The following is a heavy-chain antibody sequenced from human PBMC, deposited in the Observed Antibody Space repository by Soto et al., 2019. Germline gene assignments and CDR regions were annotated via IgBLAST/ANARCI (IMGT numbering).Heavy chain of an antibody. V-gene: IGHV1-69*08. Sequence: VQLVQSGPEVRKPGSSVKVSCKASGGTLSSYTISWVRQAPGQGLEWMGRIIPILGASDYAQDFQGRVTITADKSTNTAYMDLSRLPSEDTAVYYCAIISGYARTPYDSWGQGTQVTVSS. J-gene: IGHJ4*02. CDR1: GGTLSSYT. CDR2: IIPILGAS. CDR3: AIISGYARTPYDS. D-gene: IGHD5-12*01.